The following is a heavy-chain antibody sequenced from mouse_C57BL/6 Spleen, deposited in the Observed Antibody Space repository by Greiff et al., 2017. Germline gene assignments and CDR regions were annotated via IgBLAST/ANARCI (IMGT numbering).Heavy chain of an antibody. CDR2: ISSGGSYT. V-gene: IGHV5-6*01. J-gene: IGHJ3*01. CDR1: GFTFSSYG. CDR3: ARYSNSFAY. D-gene: IGHD2-5*01. Sequence: DVQVVESGGDLVKPGGSLKLSCAASGFTFSSYGMSWVRQTPDKRLEWVATISSGGSYTYYPDSVKGRFTISRDNAKNTLYLQMSSLKSEDTAMYYCARYSNSFAYWGQGTLVTVSA.